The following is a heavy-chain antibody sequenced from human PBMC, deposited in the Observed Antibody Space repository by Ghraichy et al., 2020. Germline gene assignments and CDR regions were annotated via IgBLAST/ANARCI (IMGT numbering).Heavy chain of an antibody. Sequence: GGSLRLSCAASGFTFSDYSMNWVRQAPGKGLEWISHISSDSSTINYAGSVKGRFTISRDNAKNSLYLQMNSLRDEDTAVYYCAKGLFRFGSGRFFDWLPQEWGQGTLVTVSS. J-gene: IGHJ4*02. CDR2: ISSDSSTI. CDR1: GFTFSDYS. D-gene: IGHD3-9*01. V-gene: IGHV3-48*02. CDR3: AKGLFRFGSGRFFDWLPQE.